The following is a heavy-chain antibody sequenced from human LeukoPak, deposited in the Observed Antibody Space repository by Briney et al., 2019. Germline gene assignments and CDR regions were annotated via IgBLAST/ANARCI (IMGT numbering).Heavy chain of an antibody. CDR2: INWNGGST. D-gene: IGHD3-10*01. CDR3: ARVVLLSDAFDI. Sequence: GGSLRFSCAASGFTFSRHPMHWVRQAPGKGLEWVSGINWNGGSTGYADSVKGRFTISRDNAKNSLYLQMNSLRAEDTALYYCARVVLLSDAFDIWGQGTMVTVSS. V-gene: IGHV3-20*04. CDR1: GFTFSRHP. J-gene: IGHJ3*02.